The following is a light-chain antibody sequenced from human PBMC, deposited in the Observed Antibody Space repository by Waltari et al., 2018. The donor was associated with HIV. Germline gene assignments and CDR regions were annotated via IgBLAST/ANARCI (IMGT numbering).Light chain of an antibody. V-gene: IGKV3D-20*01. J-gene: IGKJ1*01. CDR2: DAL. CDR1: QSVRSS. CDR3: QQYVKSPRT. Sequence: VLTQSPATLSSSPGEQVTLSCRASQSVRSSLAWYQQKPGQAPRLRIYDALNRATAIPDRFSGSGSGTDFTLTISRLEPEDFAVYCCQQYVKSPRTFGQGTKVEIK.